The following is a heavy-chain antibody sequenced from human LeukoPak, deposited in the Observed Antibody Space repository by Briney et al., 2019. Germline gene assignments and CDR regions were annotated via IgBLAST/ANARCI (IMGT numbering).Heavy chain of an antibody. V-gene: IGHV3-30-3*01. CDR2: TSYDGTNK. J-gene: IGHJ6*03. CDR1: GFTFSNYV. CDR3: VRSPTYYNMDV. Sequence: GSLRLSCAASGFTFSNYVIHWVRQAPGKGLEWLAVTSYDGTNKYYADSVKGRFTISRDHSQSTVDLQMNTLRGADTAVYYCVRSPTYYNMDVWGKGTTVTVSS.